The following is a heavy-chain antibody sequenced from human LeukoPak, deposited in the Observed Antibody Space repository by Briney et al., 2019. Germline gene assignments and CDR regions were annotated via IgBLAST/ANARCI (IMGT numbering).Heavy chain of an antibody. CDR3: ARSLFRFLEWSYRSYYYYYMDV. J-gene: IGHJ6*03. CDR2: IIPIFGTV. D-gene: IGHD3-3*01. CDR1: GGTFSSYA. V-gene: IGHV1-69*06. Sequence: SVKVSCKASGGTFSSYAISWVRQAPGQGLEWMGGIIPIFGTVNYAQKFQGRVTITADKSTSTAYMELSGLRSEDTAVYYCARSLFRFLEWSYRSYYYYYMDVWGKGTTVTVSS.